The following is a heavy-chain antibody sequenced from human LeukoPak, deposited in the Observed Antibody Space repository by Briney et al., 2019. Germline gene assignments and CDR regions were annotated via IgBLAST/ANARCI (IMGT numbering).Heavy chain of an antibody. D-gene: IGHD1-26*01. Sequence: ETLSLTCTASGDSISSGNHYWSWIRQPPGKGLEWIGYIYYSGSTNYNPSLKSRVTISVDTSKNQFSLKLSSVTAADTAVYYCARDRKAAWEGAFDIWGQGTMVTVSS. CDR3: ARDRKAAWEGAFDI. CDR2: IYYSGST. J-gene: IGHJ3*02. V-gene: IGHV4-61*01. CDR1: GDSISSGNHY.